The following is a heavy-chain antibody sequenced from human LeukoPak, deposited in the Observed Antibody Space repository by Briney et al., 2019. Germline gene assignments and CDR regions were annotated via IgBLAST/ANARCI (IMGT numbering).Heavy chain of an antibody. V-gene: IGHV4-39*01. CDR2: MYYSGST. CDR3: ARGLRHYDSSGYYYY. CDR1: GGSISSSSYY. J-gene: IGHJ4*02. D-gene: IGHD3-22*01. Sequence: SETLSLTCTVSGGSISSSSYYWGWIRQPPGKGLEWIGSMYYSGSTYYNPSLKSRVTISVDTSKNQFSLNLSSVTAADTAVYYCARGLRHYDSSGYYYYWGQGTLVTVSS.